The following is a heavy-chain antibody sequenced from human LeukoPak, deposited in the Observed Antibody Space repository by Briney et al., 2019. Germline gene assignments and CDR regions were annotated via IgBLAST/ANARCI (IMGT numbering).Heavy chain of an antibody. Sequence: SETLSLTCTVSGGSISSYYWSWIRQPPGKGLEWIGYIYYSGSTNYNPSLKSRVTISVDTSKNQFSLKLSSVTAADTAVYYCARDQFGYYDSSGTFDYWGQGTLSPSPQ. CDR1: GGSISSYY. J-gene: IGHJ4*02. CDR3: ARDQFGYYDSSGTFDY. D-gene: IGHD3-22*01. CDR2: IYYSGST. V-gene: IGHV4-59*01.